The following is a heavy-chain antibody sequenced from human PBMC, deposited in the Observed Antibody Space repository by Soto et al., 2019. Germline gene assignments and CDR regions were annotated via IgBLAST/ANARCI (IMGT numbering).Heavy chain of an antibody. CDR3: ASAAVTGTAGLDF. CDR2: INPNSGGP. Sequence: ASVKVSCKASGYTFSGFYMHWVRQAPGQGLAWMGWINPNSGGPKSAEKFQGRVTMTRDTSISTAYMELSRLTSDDTAVYYCASAAVTGTAGLDFWGQGTQVTV. D-gene: IGHD6-19*01. V-gene: IGHV1-2*02. J-gene: IGHJ4*02. CDR1: GYTFSGFY.